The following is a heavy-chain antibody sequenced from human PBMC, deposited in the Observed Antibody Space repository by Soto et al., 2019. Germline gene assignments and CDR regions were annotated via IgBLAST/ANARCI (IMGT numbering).Heavy chain of an antibody. CDR1: GYTFSTYG. J-gene: IGHJ4*02. D-gene: IGHD6-13*01. CDR2: ISTYNGDT. CDR3: ARDSSGYTRDFDY. V-gene: IGHV1-18*04. Sequence: GTSVKVSCKSFGYTFSTYGISWVRQAPGQGLEWMGRISTYNGDTKYAQNLQGRVNMTTDTSASTAYMEVSSLKSEDTAVYYCARDSSGYTRDFDYWGQGTLVTVSS.